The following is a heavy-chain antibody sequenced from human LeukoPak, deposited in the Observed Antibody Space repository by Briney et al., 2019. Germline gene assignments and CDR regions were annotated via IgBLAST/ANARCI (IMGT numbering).Heavy chain of an antibody. CDR1: GYTFTGYY. CDR3: ARGGFGEFQYYYYGMDV. CDR2: INPNSGGT. J-gene: IGHJ6*02. V-gene: IGHV1-2*02. Sequence: ASVKVSCEASGYTFTGYYMHWVRQAPGQGLEWVGWINPNSGGTNYAQKFQGRVTMTRDTSISTAYMELSRLRSDDTAVYYCARGGFGEFQYYYYGMDVWGQGTTVTVSS. D-gene: IGHD3-10*01.